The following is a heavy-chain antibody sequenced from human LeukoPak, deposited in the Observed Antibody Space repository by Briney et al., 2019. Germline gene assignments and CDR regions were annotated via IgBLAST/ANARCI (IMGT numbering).Heavy chain of an antibody. J-gene: IGHJ5*02. CDR2: INHSGST. D-gene: IGHD6-13*01. Sequence: PSETLSLTCAVYGGSFSGYYWSWIRQPPGKGLEWIGEINHSGSTNYNPSLKSRVTISVDTSKNQFSLKLSSVTAADTAVYYCATQAAAKNWFDPWGQGTLVIVSS. CDR1: GGSFSGYY. V-gene: IGHV4-34*01. CDR3: ATQAAAKNWFDP.